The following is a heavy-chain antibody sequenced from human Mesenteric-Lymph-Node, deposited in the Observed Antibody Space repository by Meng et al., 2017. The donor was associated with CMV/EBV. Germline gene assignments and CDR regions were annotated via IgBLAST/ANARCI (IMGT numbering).Heavy chain of an antibody. CDR3: ARSRPRIPAAILSNLVFDY. CDR2: IYPGDSDT. V-gene: IGHV5-51*01. J-gene: IGHJ4*02. D-gene: IGHD2-2*02. Sequence: KVSCKGSGHSFTSYWIGWVRQMPGKGLEWMGIIYPGDSDTRYSPSFQGQVTISADKSISTAYLQWSSLKASDTAMYYCARSRPRIPAAILSNLVFDYWGQGTLVTVSS. CDR1: GHSFTSYW.